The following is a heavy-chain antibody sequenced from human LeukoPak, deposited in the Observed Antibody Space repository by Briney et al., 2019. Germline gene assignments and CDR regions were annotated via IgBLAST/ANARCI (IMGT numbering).Heavy chain of an antibody. CDR2: ISSSGSTI. CDR1: GFTYSSYG. V-gene: IGHV3-48*04. CDR3: ARVENSGYDY. J-gene: IGHJ4*02. Sequence: GGSLRLSCAASGFTYSSYGMHWVRQAPWKGLEWVSYISSSGSTIYYADSVKGRFTISRDNAKNSLYLQMNSLRAEDTAVYYCARVENSGYDYWGQGTLVTVSS. D-gene: IGHD5-12*01.